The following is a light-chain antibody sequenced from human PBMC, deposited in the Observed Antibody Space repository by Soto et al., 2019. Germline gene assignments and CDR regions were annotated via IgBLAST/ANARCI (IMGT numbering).Light chain of an antibody. Sequence: DIQMTQSPSSLSASVGDSVTITCRASESISRHLNWYQQKQGKAPKLLIYAASSLQNGVPSRFSGSGSGTDFTLPISNLPPEDFATYYRQQNYSNLSITFCQGTRLEIK. CDR3: QQNYSNLSIT. CDR1: ESISRH. J-gene: IGKJ5*01. V-gene: IGKV1-39*01. CDR2: AAS.